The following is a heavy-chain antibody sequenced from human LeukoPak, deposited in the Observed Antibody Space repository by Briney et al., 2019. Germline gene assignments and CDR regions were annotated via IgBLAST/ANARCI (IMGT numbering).Heavy chain of an antibody. Sequence: ASVKVSCKASGGTFISYAISWVRQAPGQGLEWMGGIIPIFGTANYAQKFQGRVTITTDESTSTAYMELSSLRSEDTAVYYCARARSYGFWFDPWGQGTLVTVSS. V-gene: IGHV1-69*05. D-gene: IGHD5-18*01. J-gene: IGHJ5*02. CDR3: ARARSYGFWFDP. CDR2: IIPIFGTA. CDR1: GGTFISYA.